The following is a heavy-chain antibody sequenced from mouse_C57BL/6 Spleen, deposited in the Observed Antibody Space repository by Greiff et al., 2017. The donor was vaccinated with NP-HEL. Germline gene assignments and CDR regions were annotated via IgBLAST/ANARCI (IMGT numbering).Heavy chain of an antibody. CDR2: INPNNGGT. CDR1: GYTFTDYY. D-gene: IGHD2-2*01. CDR3: ARSPFGYYFDY. Sequence: EVQLQQSGPELVKPGASVKISCKASGYTFTDYYMNWVKQSHGKSLEWIGDINPNNGGTSYNQKFKGKATLTVDKSSSTAYMELRSLTSEDSAVYYCARSPFGYYFDYWGQGTTLTVSS. V-gene: IGHV1-26*01. J-gene: IGHJ2*01.